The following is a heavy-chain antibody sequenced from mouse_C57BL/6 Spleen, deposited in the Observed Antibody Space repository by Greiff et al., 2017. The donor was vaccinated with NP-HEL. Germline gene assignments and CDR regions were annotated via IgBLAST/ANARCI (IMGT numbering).Heavy chain of an antibody. CDR2: IYPGDGDT. CDR1: GYAFSSSW. CDR3: ARYDYGSPLFDY. V-gene: IGHV1-82*01. D-gene: IGHD1-1*01. J-gene: IGHJ2*01. Sequence: QVQLQQSGPELVKPGASVKISCKASGYAFSSSWMNWVKQRPGKGLEWIGRIYPGDGDTNYNGKFKGKATLTADKSSSTAYMQLSSLTSEDSAVYFCARYDYGSPLFDYWGQGTTLTVSS.